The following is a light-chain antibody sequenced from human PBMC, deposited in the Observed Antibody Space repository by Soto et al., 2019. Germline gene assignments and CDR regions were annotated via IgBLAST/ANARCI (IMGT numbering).Light chain of an antibody. CDR3: QHYLTYPCT. J-gene: IGKJ2*02. CDR2: KAS. CDR1: QSISTW. Sequence: DIQMTQSPSTLSASVGDRVTITCRASQSISTWLAWYQLKPGKAPKVLIYKASILESGVPSRFSGSGSGTEFTLTISSLQPDDFATYYCQHYLTYPCTFGQGTKLDIK. V-gene: IGKV1-5*03.